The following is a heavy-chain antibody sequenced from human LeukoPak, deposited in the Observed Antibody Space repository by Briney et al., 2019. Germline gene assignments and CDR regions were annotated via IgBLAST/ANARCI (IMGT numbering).Heavy chain of an antibody. J-gene: IGHJ5*02. D-gene: IGHD5-18*01. CDR2: ISSSSSYI. Sequence: GGSPRLSCAASGFTFDDYAMNWVRQAPGKGLEWVSSISSSSSYIYYADSVKGRFTISRDNAKNSPYLQMNSLRAEDTAVYYCARDYSYGSTLNWFDPWGQGTLVTVSS. CDR3: ARDYSYGSTLNWFDP. V-gene: IGHV3-21*01. CDR1: GFTFDDYA.